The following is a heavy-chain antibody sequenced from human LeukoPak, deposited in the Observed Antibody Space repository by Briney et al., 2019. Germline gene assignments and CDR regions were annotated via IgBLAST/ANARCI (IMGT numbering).Heavy chain of an antibody. J-gene: IGHJ5*02. V-gene: IGHV1-2*02. D-gene: IGHD3/OR15-3a*01. CDR1: GYTFTGYY. Sequence: GASVKVSCKASGYTFTGYYIHWVRRAPGQGLEWMGGINPNTGGTNYAQKFQGRVTVTRDTSISTAYMELSRLTSDDTAVYYCARVGVDLWFDPWGQGTLVTVSS. CDR3: ARVGVDLWFDP. CDR2: INPNTGGT.